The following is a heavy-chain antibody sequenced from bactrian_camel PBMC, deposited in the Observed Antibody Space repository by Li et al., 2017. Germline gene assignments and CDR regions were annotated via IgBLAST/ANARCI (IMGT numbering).Heavy chain of an antibody. CDR2: LNEDGSVT. V-gene: IGHV3S40*01. D-gene: IGHD6*01. Sequence: DVQLVESGGDFLQPGGSLRLSCAASGLTFSSYDMSWVRQAPGKGLEWVSKLNEDGSVTAYADSVKGRFTISRDNAKNKVTLEMNSLKPEDTAVYYCVTTYDGSVGQGTQVTVS. J-gene: IGHJ4*01. CDR1: GLTFSSYD.